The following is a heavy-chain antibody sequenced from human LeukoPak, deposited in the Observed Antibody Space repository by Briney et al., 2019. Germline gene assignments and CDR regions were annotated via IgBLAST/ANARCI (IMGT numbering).Heavy chain of an antibody. CDR1: GFTFSSYA. CDR2: ISGSGGST. CDR3: AKGRYSSSGWFDP. V-gene: IGHV3-23*01. Sequence: PGGSLRLSCAASGFTFSSYAMSWVRQAPGEGLEWVSTISGSGGSTYYADSVKGRFTISRDNSKNTLYLQMNSLRAEDTAVYYCAKGRYSSSGWFDPWGQGTLVTVSS. J-gene: IGHJ5*02. D-gene: IGHD6-13*01.